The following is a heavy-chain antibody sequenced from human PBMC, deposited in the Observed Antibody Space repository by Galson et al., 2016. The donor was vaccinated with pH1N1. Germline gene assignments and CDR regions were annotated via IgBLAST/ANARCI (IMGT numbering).Heavy chain of an antibody. CDR1: GFSVSRHW. CDR3: ARDRPYGGKFDFDS. Sequence: SLRLSCAASGFSVSRHWMSWVRQAPGQGLEWVSGIFNDGSTSYADSVKGRFTISRDNSKNTLCLQMNTLRVDDTALYYCARDRPYGGKFDFDSWGPGTLVTVSS. D-gene: IGHD4-23*01. J-gene: IGHJ4*02. CDR2: IFNDGST. V-gene: IGHV3-53*01.